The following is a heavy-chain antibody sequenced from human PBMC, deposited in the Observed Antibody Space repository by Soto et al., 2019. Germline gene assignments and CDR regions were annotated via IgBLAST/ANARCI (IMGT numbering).Heavy chain of an antibody. CDR1: GFTFSSYS. Sequence: EVQLVESGGGLVKPGGSLRLSCAASGFTFSSYSMNWVRQAPGKGLEWVSSISSSSSYIYYADSVKGRFTISRDNAKNSLYLQMNSLRAEDTAVYYCARYLSTSCYGVCAFYIWGQGTMVTVSS. D-gene: IGHD2-2*01. CDR3: ARYLSTSCYGVCAFYI. CDR2: ISSSSSYI. V-gene: IGHV3-21*01. J-gene: IGHJ3*02.